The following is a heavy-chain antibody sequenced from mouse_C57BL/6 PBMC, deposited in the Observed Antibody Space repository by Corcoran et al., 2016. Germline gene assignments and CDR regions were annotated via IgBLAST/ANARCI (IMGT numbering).Heavy chain of an antibody. CDR2: INPNNGGT. CDR1: GYTFTDYY. Sequence: EVQLQQSGPELVKPGASVKISCKASGYTFTDYYMNWVKQSHGKSLEWIGDINPNNGGTSYNQKFKGKATLTVDKSSSTAYMELRSLTSEDSAGYYCAREWNFYFDYWGQGTTLTVSS. CDR3: AREWNFYFDY. V-gene: IGHV1-26*01. J-gene: IGHJ2*01.